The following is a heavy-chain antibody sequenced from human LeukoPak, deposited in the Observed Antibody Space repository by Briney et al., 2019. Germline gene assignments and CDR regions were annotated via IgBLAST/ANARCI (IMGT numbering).Heavy chain of an antibody. J-gene: IGHJ4*02. Sequence: ASVKVSCKASGYTFTGYYMHWVRQAPGQGLEGMGWINPNSGGTNYAQKFQGRVTITRDTSINTAYMELSRLRSDDTAVYSCARDLITIVRGVRPPTDYWGQGTLVTVSS. CDR3: ARDLITIVRGVRPPTDY. V-gene: IGHV1-2*02. CDR2: INPNSGGT. CDR1: GYTFTGYY. D-gene: IGHD3-10*01.